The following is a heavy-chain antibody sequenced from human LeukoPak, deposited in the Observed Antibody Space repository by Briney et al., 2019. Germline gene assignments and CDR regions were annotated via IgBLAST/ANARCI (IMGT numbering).Heavy chain of an antibody. CDR3: ARGRVLYYGDSSTFDY. CDR1: DGAIAGYS. V-gene: IGHV4-59*12. D-gene: IGHD4-17*01. Sequence: SETLSLTCTVSDGAIAGYSWSWIRQPPGKGLEWIGYIYYSGDTNYNPSLQSRVTVSVDTSKNQFSLKLSSVTAADTAVYYCARGRVLYYGDSSTFDYWGQGTLVTVSS. CDR2: IYYSGDT. J-gene: IGHJ4*02.